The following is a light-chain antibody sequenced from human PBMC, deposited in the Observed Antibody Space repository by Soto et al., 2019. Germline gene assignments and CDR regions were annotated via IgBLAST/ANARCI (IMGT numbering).Light chain of an antibody. Sequence: EIVVTQSPATLSVSPGERATLSCRASQSVNSNLAWYQQKVGQAPRPLIYGVSTRATGIPARFSGSGSGTEFTLTISSLQSEDFAVYYCQQYNNWYTFGQGTKLEIK. CDR3: QQYNNWYT. CDR1: QSVNSN. V-gene: IGKV3-15*01. J-gene: IGKJ2*01. CDR2: GVS.